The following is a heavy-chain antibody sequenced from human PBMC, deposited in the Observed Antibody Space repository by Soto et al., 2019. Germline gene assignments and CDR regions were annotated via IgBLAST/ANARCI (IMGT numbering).Heavy chain of an antibody. CDR1: GGTVSNSA. Sequence: QVQLVQSGAEVKKPGSSVTVSCKASGGTVSNSAISWLRQAPGQGLERMGGIIPIFGPATYSQKFQDRVTITADESTGTGYMELSSMTSEDTAVYFCERGSSWTKVEYWGQGTLVTVSS. J-gene: IGHJ4*02. V-gene: IGHV1-69*01. CDR3: ERGSSWTKVEY. CDR2: IIPIFGPA. D-gene: IGHD6-13*01.